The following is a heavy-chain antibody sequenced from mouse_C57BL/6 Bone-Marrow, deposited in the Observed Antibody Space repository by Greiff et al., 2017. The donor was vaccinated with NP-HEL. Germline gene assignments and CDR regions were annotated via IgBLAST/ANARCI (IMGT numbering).Heavy chain of an antibody. CDR2: IYPGGGYT. CDR1: GYTFTNYW. CDR3: ARIYDGYWYFDV. J-gene: IGHJ1*03. Sequence: VKLMESGAELVRPGTSVKMSCKASGYTFTNYWIGWAKQRPGHGLEWIGDIYPGGGYTNYNEKFKGKATLTADKSSSTAYMQFSSLTSEDSAIYYCARIYDGYWYFDVWGTGTTVTVSS. D-gene: IGHD2-3*01. V-gene: IGHV1-63*01.